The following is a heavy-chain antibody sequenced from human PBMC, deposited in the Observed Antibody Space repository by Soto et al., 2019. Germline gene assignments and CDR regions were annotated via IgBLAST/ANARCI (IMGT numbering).Heavy chain of an antibody. Sequence: SETLSLTCAAYGGSLSGYKCSWIRQPPGKGLEWIGEINYTGNTNYSPSLKSRVTMSVDTSKNQFSLNLTSVTAADTAVYYCAKGLSRGGSFLWGQGTLVTVSS. D-gene: IGHD2-15*01. CDR2: INYTGNT. V-gene: IGHV4-34*01. CDR1: GGSLSGYK. J-gene: IGHJ4*02. CDR3: AKGLSRGGSFL.